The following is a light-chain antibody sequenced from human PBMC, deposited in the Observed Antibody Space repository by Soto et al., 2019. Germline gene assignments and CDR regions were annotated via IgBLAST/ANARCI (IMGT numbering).Light chain of an antibody. CDR3: SSYTSSSTPNWV. CDR2: EVS. Sequence: QSAXTQPXSXSXSPGXXXTXXCTGTSSDVGGYNYVSWYQQHPGKAPKLMIYEVSNRPSGVSNRFSGSKSGNTASLTISGLQAEDEADYYCSSYTSSSTPNWVFGGGTKLTVL. CDR1: SSDVGGYNY. V-gene: IGLV2-14*01. J-gene: IGLJ3*02.